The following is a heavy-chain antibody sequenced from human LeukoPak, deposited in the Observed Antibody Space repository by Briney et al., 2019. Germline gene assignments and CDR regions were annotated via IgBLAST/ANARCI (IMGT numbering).Heavy chain of an antibody. D-gene: IGHD3-16*01. CDR1: GFTFSSYG. CDR3: ATHNILIRDPIRH. J-gene: IGHJ4*02. V-gene: IGHV3-23*01. Sequence: GGSLRLSCAASGFTFSSYGMSWVRQAPGKGLEWVSGMSGSGGSTYYADSVKGRFTISRDNSKNTLYLQMNSLRAEDTAVYYGATHNILIRDPIRHWGQGTLVTVSS. CDR2: MSGSGGST.